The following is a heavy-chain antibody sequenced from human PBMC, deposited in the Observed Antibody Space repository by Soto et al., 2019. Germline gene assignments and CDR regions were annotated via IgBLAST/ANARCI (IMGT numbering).Heavy chain of an antibody. J-gene: IGHJ4*02. CDR2: INAGNGNT. V-gene: IGHV1-3*01. CDR3: ARGHAGSDFDY. CDR1: RYTLTSYA. D-gene: IGHD3-10*01. Sequence: ASVKVSCKASRYTLTSYAMQWVRQAPGQRLEWMGWINAGNGNTKYSQKFQGRVTITRDTSASTAYMELSSLRSEDTAVYYCARGHAGSDFDYWGQGTLVTVSS.